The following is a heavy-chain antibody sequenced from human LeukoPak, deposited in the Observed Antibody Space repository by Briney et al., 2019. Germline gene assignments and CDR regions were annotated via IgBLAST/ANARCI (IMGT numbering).Heavy chain of an antibody. J-gene: IGHJ4*02. CDR2: IKISGYA. V-gene: IGHV3-23*05. D-gene: IGHD6-19*01. CDR1: GFTFNNYV. CDR3: TKVRPPPGSGWYGGDDS. Sequence: TGGSLRLSCTASGFTFNNYVMSWVRQAPGKGLEWVSSIKISGYADYADSVKGRFTTSRDNSKNTLYLQMNSLRVEDTAVYYCTKVRPPPGSGWYGGDDSWGQGTLVTVPS.